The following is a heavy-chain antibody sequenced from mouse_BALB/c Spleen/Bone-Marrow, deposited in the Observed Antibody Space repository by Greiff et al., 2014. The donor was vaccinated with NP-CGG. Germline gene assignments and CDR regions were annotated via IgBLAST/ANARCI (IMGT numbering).Heavy chain of an antibody. V-gene: IGHV3-2*02. J-gene: IGHJ2*01. Sequence: DVQLVESGPGLVKPSQSLSLTCTVTGYSITSDYAWNWIRQFPGNKLEWMGYISYSGSTSYNPSLKSRISITRDTSKNQFFLQLNSVTTEDTATYYCARSVYYGSSYVDYWGQGTTLTVSS. CDR2: ISYSGST. D-gene: IGHD1-1*01. CDR1: GYSITSDYA. CDR3: ARSVYYGSSYVDY.